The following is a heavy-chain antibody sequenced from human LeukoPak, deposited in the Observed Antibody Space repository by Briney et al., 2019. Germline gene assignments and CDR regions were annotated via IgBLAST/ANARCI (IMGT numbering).Heavy chain of an antibody. J-gene: IGHJ4*02. D-gene: IGHD5-18*01. CDR3: ARVRSTAMVFDY. Sequence: GASVKVSCKASGYTLTSYGISWVRQAPGQGLEWMGWISAYNGNTNYAQKLQGRVTMTTDTSTSTAYMELRSLRSDDTAVYYCARVRSTAMVFDYWGQGALVTVSS. CDR1: GYTLTSYG. V-gene: IGHV1-18*01. CDR2: ISAYNGNT.